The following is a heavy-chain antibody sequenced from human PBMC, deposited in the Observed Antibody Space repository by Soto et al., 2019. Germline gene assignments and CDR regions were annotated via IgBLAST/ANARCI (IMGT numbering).Heavy chain of an antibody. CDR3: AKDIGLGAGRMHV. Sequence: EVQLLESGGGLVQPGGSLRLSCAASGFTFSSYAMSWVRQAPGQGLEWVSAISGSGGSTYYADAEKGRFTMSRDNSKNPMYLQMNSMRADDTAVSYCAKDIGLGAGRMHVWGQGTTVTVSS. CDR2: ISGSGGST. V-gene: IGHV3-23*01. D-gene: IGHD2-15*01. CDR1: GFTFSSYA. J-gene: IGHJ6*02.